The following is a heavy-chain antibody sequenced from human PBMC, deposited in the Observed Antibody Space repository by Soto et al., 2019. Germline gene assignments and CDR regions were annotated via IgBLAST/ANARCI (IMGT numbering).Heavy chain of an antibody. CDR2: IYYTGST. CDR1: GGSIGANGYY. V-gene: IGHV4-31*03. Sequence: SETLSLTCTVSGGSIGANGYYWSWIRQHPGKNLEWIGYIYYTGSTYYNPSLKSRVTISVDTSKNQFSLKLSSVTAADTAVYFCARWGSYRRGFDFWGQGTLVTVSS. D-gene: IGHD3-16*02. J-gene: IGHJ4*02. CDR3: ARWGSYRRGFDF.